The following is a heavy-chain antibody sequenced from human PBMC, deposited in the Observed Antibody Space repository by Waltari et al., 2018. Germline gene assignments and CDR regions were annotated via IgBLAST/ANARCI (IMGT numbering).Heavy chain of an antibody. J-gene: IGHJ4*02. CDR3: AKDFGASIQPFDH. V-gene: IGHV3-23*01. CDR1: GFTFEGYA. CDR2: ITASGGSA. Sequence: EVKLLDSGGGLVQPGGSLKLSCIASGFTFEGYAMNWVRQAPGKGLEWVSGITASGGSAYHADSVKGRFTISRDNAKNILFLEMTSLGVEDTALYYCAKDFGASIQPFDHWGQGTLVSVSS. D-gene: IGHD3-3*01.